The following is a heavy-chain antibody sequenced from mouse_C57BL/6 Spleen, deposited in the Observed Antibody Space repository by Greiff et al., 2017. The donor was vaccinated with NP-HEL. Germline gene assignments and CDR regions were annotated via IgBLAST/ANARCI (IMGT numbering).Heavy chain of an antibody. V-gene: IGHV3-6*01. Sequence: EVKLQESGPGLVKPSQSLSLTCSVTGYSITSGYYWNWIRQFPGNNLEWMGYISYDGSNNYNPSLKNRISITRDTSKNQFFLKLNSVTTEDTATYYCARGTGSFAYWGQGTLVTVSA. CDR3: ARGTGSFAY. J-gene: IGHJ3*01. D-gene: IGHD4-1*01. CDR1: GYSITSGYY. CDR2: ISYDGSN.